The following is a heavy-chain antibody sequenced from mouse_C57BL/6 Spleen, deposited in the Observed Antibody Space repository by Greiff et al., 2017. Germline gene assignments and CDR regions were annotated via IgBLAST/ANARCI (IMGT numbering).Heavy chain of an antibody. V-gene: IGHV1-22*01. Sequence: EVQLQQSGPELVKPGASVKMSCKASGYTFTDYNMHWVKQSHGKSLEWIGYINPNNGGTSYNQKFKGKATLTVNKSSSTAYMELRSLTSEDSAVDYCARDGHYGSSSWFAYWGQGTLVTVSA. CDR2: INPNNGGT. CDR1: GYTFTDYN. CDR3: ARDGHYGSSSWFAY. J-gene: IGHJ3*01. D-gene: IGHD1-1*01.